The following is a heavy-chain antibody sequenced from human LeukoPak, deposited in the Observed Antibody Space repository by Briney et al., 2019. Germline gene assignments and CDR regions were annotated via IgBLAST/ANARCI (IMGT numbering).Heavy chain of an antibody. CDR3: ARRYCSGGSCSYYFDY. D-gene: IGHD2-15*01. CDR1: GYSFTSYW. Sequence: GESLKISCKGSGYSFTSYWSGWVRQMPGKGLEWMGIIYPGDSDTRYSPSFQGQVTISADKSISTAYLQWSSLKASATAVYYCARRYCSGGSCSYYFDYWGQGTLVTVSS. V-gene: IGHV5-51*01. J-gene: IGHJ4*02. CDR2: IYPGDSDT.